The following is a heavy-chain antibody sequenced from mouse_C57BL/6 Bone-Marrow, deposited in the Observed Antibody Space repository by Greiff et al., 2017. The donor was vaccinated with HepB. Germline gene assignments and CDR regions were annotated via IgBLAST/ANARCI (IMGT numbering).Heavy chain of an antibody. CDR2: ISSGGSYT. Sequence: DVKLVESGGDLVKPGGSLKLSCAASGFTFSSYGMSWVRQTPDKRLEWVATISSGGSYTYYPDSVKGRFTISRDNAKNTLYLQMSSLKSEDTDMYYCARKQLRMDYWGQGTSVTVSS. J-gene: IGHJ4*01. CDR3: ARKQLRMDY. D-gene: IGHD3-2*02. V-gene: IGHV5-6*02. CDR1: GFTFSSYG.